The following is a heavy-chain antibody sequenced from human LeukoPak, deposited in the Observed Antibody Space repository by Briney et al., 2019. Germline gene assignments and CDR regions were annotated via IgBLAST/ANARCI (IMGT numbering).Heavy chain of an antibody. V-gene: IGHV4-30-4*08. J-gene: IGHJ4*02. CDR1: GGSISGCDYS. CDR2: HYYSGST. D-gene: IGHD3-3*01. CDR3: AREPYYDFWSGNNGYFDY. Sequence: SQTLSLTCTVYGGSISGCDYSWSCIRPPPGKGLVGNSNHYYSGSTYYNPSLKSRVTISVDTSKNQFSLKLSSVTAADTAVYYCAREPYYDFWSGNNGYFDYWGQGTLVTVSS.